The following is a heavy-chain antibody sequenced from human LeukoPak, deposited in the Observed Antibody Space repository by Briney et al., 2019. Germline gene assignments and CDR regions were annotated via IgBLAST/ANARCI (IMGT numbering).Heavy chain of an antibody. V-gene: IGHV3-48*03. J-gene: IGHJ4*02. CDR2: ITISGHTK. CDR1: GFDLSTYE. CDR3: AKDRPIDY. Sequence: GGSLRLSGAASGFDLSTYEMNWVRQAPGKGLEWIADITISGHTKNYADSVKGRFTISRDNARTSLYLQMNSLRVEDTGVYYCAKDRPIDYWGQGTLVTVSS.